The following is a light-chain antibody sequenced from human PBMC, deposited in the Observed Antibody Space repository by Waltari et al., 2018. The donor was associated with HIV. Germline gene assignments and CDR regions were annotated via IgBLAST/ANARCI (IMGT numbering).Light chain of an antibody. Sequence: DVVMTQSPLSLAVPLGQPASISCKSSQSLVYTDGETYFHWFQQNPGQSPRRLIYKVSNRDSGVPDRFSGSGSGTDFTLKISRVEAEDVGVYYCMQGTHWPYTFGQGTKLEI. V-gene: IGKV2-30*01. CDR3: MQGTHWPYT. CDR2: KVS. J-gene: IGKJ2*01. CDR1: QSLVYTDGETY.